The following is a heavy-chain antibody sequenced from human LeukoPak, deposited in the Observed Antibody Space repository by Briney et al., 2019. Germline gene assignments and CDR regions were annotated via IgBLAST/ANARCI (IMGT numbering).Heavy chain of an antibody. V-gene: IGHV3-30*02. J-gene: IGHJ1*01. CDR3: AKGPYSSGPGEYFQH. CDR1: GFTFSSYG. Sequence: GGSLRLSCAASGFTFSSYGMHWVRQAPGKGLEWVAFMRYDGSNKYYADSVKGRFTISRDNSKNTLYLQMNSLRAEDTAVYYCAKGPYSSGPGEYFQHWGQGTLVTVSS. CDR2: MRYDGSNK. D-gene: IGHD6-19*01.